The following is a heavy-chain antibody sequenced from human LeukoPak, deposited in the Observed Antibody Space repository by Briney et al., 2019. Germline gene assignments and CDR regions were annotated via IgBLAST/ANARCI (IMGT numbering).Heavy chain of an antibody. J-gene: IGHJ6*02. CDR1: GFTFTSSV. Sequence: SVKLCCKASGFTFTSSVMQLKRQARGPRLEWIGWIVVGSGNRNYAQEVHERGTITRAMSTSKAYMELRSLRSKATAASYYYAGGLEWEITLARRDYSGMDVWGQGTTVTVS. V-gene: IGHV1-58*02. CDR2: IVVGSGNR. D-gene: IGHD1-26*01. CDR3: YAGGLEWEITLARRDYSGMDV.